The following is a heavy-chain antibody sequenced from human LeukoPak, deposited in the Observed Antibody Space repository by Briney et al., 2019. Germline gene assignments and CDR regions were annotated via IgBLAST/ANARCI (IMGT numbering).Heavy chain of an antibody. CDR2: INHSGST. V-gene: IGHV4-34*01. Sequence: SETLSLTCAVYGGSFSGYYWSWIRQPPGKGLEWIGEINHSGSTNYNPSLKSRVTISVDTSKNQFSLKLSSVTAADTAVYYCARAPSDSSGYYFDYWGQGTLVTVSS. D-gene: IGHD3-22*01. CDR1: GGSFSGYY. J-gene: IGHJ4*02. CDR3: ARAPSDSSGYYFDY.